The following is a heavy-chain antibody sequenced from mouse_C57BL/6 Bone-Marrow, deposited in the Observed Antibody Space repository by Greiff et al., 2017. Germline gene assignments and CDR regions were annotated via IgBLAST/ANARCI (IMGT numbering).Heavy chain of an antibody. CDR2: IDPETGGT. CDR1: GYTFTDYE. Sequence: QVQLKQSGAELVRPGASVTLSCKASGYTFTDYEMHWVKQTPVHGLEWIGAIDPETGGTAYNQKFKGKAILTADKSSSTAYLELRSLTSEYSAVYYCTRDLGAYWGQGTLVTVSA. J-gene: IGHJ3*01. CDR3: TRDLGAY. V-gene: IGHV1-15*01.